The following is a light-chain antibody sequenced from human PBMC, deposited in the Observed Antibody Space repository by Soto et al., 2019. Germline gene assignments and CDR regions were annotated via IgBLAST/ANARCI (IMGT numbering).Light chain of an antibody. CDR2: GAS. CDR3: QPYSALPST. V-gene: IGKV3-20*01. CDR1: QSVSSSF. Sequence: EIVLTQSPGTLSLSPGERATLSCRASQSVSSSFLVWYQQKPGQALRLLISGASSRATGIPDRFSGRWSGTDFALTISRLEPEDCAVYYCQPYSALPSTCGQGTKLEIK. J-gene: IGKJ2*01.